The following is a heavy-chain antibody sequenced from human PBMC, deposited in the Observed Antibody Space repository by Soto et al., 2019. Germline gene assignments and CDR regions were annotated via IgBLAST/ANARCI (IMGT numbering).Heavy chain of an antibody. D-gene: IGHD2-15*01. Sequence: GESLKISCKGSGYSFTSYWIVLVRQMPGKGLEWMGIIYPGDSDIRYSPSFQGQVTISADKSISTAYLQWSSLKASDTAMYYCARISGYCSGGSCYYYGMDVWGQGTTVTVSS. CDR3: ARISGYCSGGSCYYYGMDV. V-gene: IGHV5-51*01. CDR2: IYPGDSDI. J-gene: IGHJ6*02. CDR1: GYSFTSYW.